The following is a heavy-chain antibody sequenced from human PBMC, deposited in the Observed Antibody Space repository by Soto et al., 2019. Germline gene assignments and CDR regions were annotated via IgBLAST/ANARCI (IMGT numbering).Heavy chain of an antibody. CDR1: GGSISSSSYY. V-gene: IGHV4-39*01. D-gene: IGHD3-10*01. J-gene: IGHJ4*02. CDR3: AFTPLPLLLWFGELEHEFDY. CDR2: IYYSGST. Sequence: SETLSLTCTVSGGSISSSSYYWGWIRQPPGKGLEWIGSIYYSGSTYYNPSLKSRVTISVDTSKNPFSLKLSSVTAADTAVYYCAFTPLPLLLWFGELEHEFDYWGQGTLVTVSS.